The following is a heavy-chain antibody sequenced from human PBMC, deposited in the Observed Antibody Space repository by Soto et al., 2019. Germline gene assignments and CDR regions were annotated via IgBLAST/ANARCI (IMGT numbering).Heavy chain of an antibody. CDR2: IYPGDSDT. D-gene: IGHD6-6*01. V-gene: IGHV5-51*01. J-gene: IGHJ4*02. CDR3: VFYSSSSGHHFDY. Sequence: GESLKISCKSSGYIFSKYWIGWVRQMPGKGLEWMGIIYPGDSDTRYSPSFQGQVTISADKSITTAYLQWRSLKASDTAIYYCVFYSSSSGHHFDYWGQGTLVTVSS. CDR1: GYIFSKYW.